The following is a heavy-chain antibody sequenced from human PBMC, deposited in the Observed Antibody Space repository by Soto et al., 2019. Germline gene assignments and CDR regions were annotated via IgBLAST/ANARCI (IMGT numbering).Heavy chain of an antibody. CDR1: GFTFSSYG. CDR2: ISYDGSNK. J-gene: IGHJ6*02. V-gene: IGHV3-30*18. CDR3: AKGVAAGGNYYYYYGMDV. D-gene: IGHD6-13*01. Sequence: GGSLRLSCAASGFTFSSYGMHWVRQAPGKGLEWVAVISYDGSNKYYADSVKGRFTISRDNSKNTLYLQMNSLRAEDTAVYYCAKGVAAGGNYYYYYGMDVWGQGTTVTVSS.